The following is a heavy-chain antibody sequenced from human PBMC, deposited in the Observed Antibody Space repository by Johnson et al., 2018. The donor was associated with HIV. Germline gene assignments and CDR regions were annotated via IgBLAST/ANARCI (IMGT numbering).Heavy chain of an antibody. CDR1: GFTFSSYG. J-gene: IGHJ3*02. CDR2: IRYDGSNK. V-gene: IGHV3-30*02. D-gene: IGHD3-22*01. CDR3: ARDISSGYHAFDI. Sequence: QVQLVESGGGVVQPGGSLRLSCAASGFTFSSYGMHWVRQAPGKGLEWVAFIRYDGSNKYYAASVKGRFTISRDNSKNPLYLQMNRLRAEDTALYYCARDISSGYHAFDIWGQGTMVTVSS.